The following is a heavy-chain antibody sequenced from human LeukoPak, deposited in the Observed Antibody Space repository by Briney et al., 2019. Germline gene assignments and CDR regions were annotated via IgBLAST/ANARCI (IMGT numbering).Heavy chain of an antibody. Sequence: SETLSLTCTVSGGSISSYYWSWIRQPPGRGLEWIGYLYYSGSTNYNPSLKSRVTISVDTSKNQFPLKLSSVTAADTAVYYCARSYYGSGSPTPLSYYYYYGMDVWGQGTTVTVSS. CDR2: LYYSGST. CDR3: ARSYYGSGSPTPLSYYYYYGMDV. D-gene: IGHD3-10*01. CDR1: GGSISSYY. J-gene: IGHJ6*02. V-gene: IGHV4-59*01.